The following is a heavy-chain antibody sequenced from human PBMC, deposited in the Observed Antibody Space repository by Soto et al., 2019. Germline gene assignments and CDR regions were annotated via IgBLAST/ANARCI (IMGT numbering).Heavy chain of an antibody. CDR3: ARSGSLTTTARAFDI. CDR2: MHYTGFS. D-gene: IGHD1-1*01. Sequence: SETLSLTCCFSGDSVTSHDLTWIRQSPEKGLEWIGYMHYTGFSHYNPSLKSRLTISVDMSKNQFTLQLTSVTVEDTALYYCARSGSLTTTARAFDIGGKGTMVTVSS. CDR1: GDSVTSHD. J-gene: IGHJ3*02. V-gene: IGHV4-59*02.